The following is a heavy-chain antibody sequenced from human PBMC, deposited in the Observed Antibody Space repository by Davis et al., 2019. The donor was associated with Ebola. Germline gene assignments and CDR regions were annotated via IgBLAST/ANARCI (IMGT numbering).Heavy chain of an antibody. CDR2: INPNSGGT. CDR1: GYTFTSYG. V-gene: IGHV1-2*02. Sequence: ASVKVSCKASGYTFTSYGISWVRQAPGQGLEWMGWINPNSGGTNYAQKFQGRVTMTRDTSISTAYMELSSLRSEDTAVYYCARGIFDPWGQGTLVTVSS. J-gene: IGHJ5*02. D-gene: IGHD2-15*01. CDR3: ARGIFDP.